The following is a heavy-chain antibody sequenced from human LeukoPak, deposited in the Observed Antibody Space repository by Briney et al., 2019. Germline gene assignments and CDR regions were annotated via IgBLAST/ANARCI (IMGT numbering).Heavy chain of an antibody. D-gene: IGHD2-15*01. CDR3: ARGELLYDY. J-gene: IGHJ4*02. CDR2: IHHSGST. Sequence: SETLSLTCTVSGGSFTSADNYCSWLRQPPGKGLEWIGYIHHSGSTFYNPSLKSRVTMSVDTSKNQFSLKLNSVTAADTAVYYCARGELLYDYWGQGTLVTVSS. V-gene: IGHV4-30-4*01. CDR1: GGSFTSADNY.